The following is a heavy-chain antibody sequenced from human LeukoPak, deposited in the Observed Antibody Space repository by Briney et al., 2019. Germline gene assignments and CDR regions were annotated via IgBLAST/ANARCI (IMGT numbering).Heavy chain of an antibody. CDR1: GFTFSTNA. V-gene: IGHV3-23*01. Sequence: PGGSLRLSCAASGFTFSTNAMGWVRQAPRKGLEWVSTIGATTGNTYYADSVKGRFTISRDNSKNTMWLQMNSLRAEDTAIYYCANRGRYYFHYWGQGALVAVSS. J-gene: IGHJ4*02. CDR3: ANRGRYYFHY. CDR2: IGATTGNT. D-gene: IGHD3-10*01.